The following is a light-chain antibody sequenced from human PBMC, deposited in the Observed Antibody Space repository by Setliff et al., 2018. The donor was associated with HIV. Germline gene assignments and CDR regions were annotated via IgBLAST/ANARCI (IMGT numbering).Light chain of an antibody. J-gene: IGKJ4*01. V-gene: IGKV1-39*01. CDR2: AAS. CDR3: QQSESTLIS. CDR1: QTISNY. Sequence: DIQMTQSPSSLSASVGDTVTITCRTAQTISNYLNWYQHKSGKAPKLLIFAASSLQSGVSSRFSGSGYGSDFTLTISGLQREDFATYYCQQSESTLISFGGGTKVDMK.